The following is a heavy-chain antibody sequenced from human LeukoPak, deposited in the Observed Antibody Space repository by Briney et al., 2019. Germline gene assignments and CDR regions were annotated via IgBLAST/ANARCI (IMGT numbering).Heavy chain of an antibody. CDR3: AHYDSSGYYFDY. Sequence: ASVKVSCKASGYTFTSYGISWVRQAPGQGLEWMGWISAYNGNTNYAQKLQGRVTMTTDTSTSTAYMELSSLRSEDTAVYYCAHYDSSGYYFDYWGQGTLVTVSS. CDR2: ISAYNGNT. CDR1: GYTFTSYG. D-gene: IGHD3-22*01. V-gene: IGHV1-18*01. J-gene: IGHJ4*02.